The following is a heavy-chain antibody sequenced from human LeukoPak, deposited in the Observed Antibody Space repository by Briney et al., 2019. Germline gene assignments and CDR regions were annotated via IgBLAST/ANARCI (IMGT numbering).Heavy chain of an antibody. D-gene: IGHD1-26*01. CDR3: AKGGVIVGATYYYFDY. Sequence: PGGSLRLSCAASGFTFSSYGMHWVRQAPGKGLEWVAFIRYDGSNKYYADSVKGRFTISRDNSKNTLYLQMNSLRAEDTAVYYCAKGGVIVGATYYYFDYWGQGTLVTVSS. CDR1: GFTFSSYG. CDR2: IRYDGSNK. V-gene: IGHV3-30*02. J-gene: IGHJ4*02.